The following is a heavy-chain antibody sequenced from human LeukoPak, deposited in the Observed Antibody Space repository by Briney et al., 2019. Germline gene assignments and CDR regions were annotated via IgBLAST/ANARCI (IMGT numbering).Heavy chain of an antibody. CDR2: IYTSGST. Sequence: SETLSLTCTVSGGSISSYYWSWIRQPAGKGLEWIGRIYTSGSTDYNPSLKSRVTMSVDTSNNQFSLKLSSVTAADTAVYYCARDGYVYDILTGYYQQNWFDPWGQGTLVTVSS. V-gene: IGHV4-4*07. D-gene: IGHD3-9*01. CDR1: GGSISSYY. J-gene: IGHJ5*02. CDR3: ARDGYVYDILTGYYQQNWFDP.